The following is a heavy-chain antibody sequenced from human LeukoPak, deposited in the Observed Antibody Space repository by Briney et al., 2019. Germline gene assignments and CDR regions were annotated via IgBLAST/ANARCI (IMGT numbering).Heavy chain of an antibody. D-gene: IGHD3-22*01. CDR3: ARDLLVSSDYYDSSGCDY. CDR2: IIPIFGTA. CDR1: GDTFSSYA. Sequence: ASVKVSCKASGDTFSSYAISWVRQAPGQGLEWMGRIIPIFGTANYAQKFQGRVTITTDESTSTAYMELSSLRPEDTAVYYCARDLLVSSDYYDSSGCDYWGQGTLVTVSS. V-gene: IGHV1-69*05. J-gene: IGHJ4*02.